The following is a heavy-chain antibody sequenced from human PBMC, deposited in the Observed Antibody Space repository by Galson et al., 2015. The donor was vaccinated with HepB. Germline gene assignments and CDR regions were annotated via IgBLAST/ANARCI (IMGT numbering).Heavy chain of an antibody. Sequence: SVKVSCKASGYTFTSYGISWVRQAPGQGLEWMGWISAYNGNTNYAQKLQGRVTMTTDTSTSTAYMELRSLRSDDTAVYYCARDRTYSSSSFVDYWGQGTLVTVSS. J-gene: IGHJ4*02. CDR2: ISAYNGNT. CDR3: ARDRTYSSSSFVDY. CDR1: GYTFTSYG. D-gene: IGHD6-6*01. V-gene: IGHV1-18*01.